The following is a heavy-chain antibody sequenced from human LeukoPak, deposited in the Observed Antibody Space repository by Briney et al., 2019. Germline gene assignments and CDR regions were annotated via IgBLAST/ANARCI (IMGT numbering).Heavy chain of an antibody. CDR3: ARGPIVGATSYFDY. CDR1: GFTFSSYG. Sequence: GGSLRLSCAASGFTFSSYGMHWVRQAPGKGLEWVAVIWYDGSNKYYADSVKGRFTISRDNSKNTLYLQMNSLRAEDTAAYYCARGPIVGATSYFDYWGQGTLVTVSS. V-gene: IGHV3-33*01. J-gene: IGHJ4*02. CDR2: IWYDGSNK. D-gene: IGHD1-26*01.